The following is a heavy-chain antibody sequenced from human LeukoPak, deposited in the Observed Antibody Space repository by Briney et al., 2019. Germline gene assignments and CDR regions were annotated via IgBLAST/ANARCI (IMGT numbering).Heavy chain of an antibody. V-gene: IGHV1-8*02. CDR3: ARGPMVGADGY. CDR2: MHPNSGNT. J-gene: IGHJ4*02. Sequence: GASVKVSCKASGFTFTDYYIHWLRPAPGQGLEWMGWMHPNSGNTGYAQKFQGRVTMTRNTAISTAYMELSSLSSEDTAVYYCARGPMVGADGYWGQGTLVTVSS. D-gene: IGHD1-26*01. CDR1: GFTFTDYY.